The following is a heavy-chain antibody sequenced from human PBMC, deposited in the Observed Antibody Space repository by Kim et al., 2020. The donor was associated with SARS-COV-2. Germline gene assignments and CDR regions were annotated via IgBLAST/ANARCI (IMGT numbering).Heavy chain of an antibody. CDR3: AREAGDFDY. CDR1: GFTFSSYS. V-gene: IGHV3-48*04. J-gene: IGHJ4*02. CDR2: ISSSSTI. D-gene: IGHD3-10*01. Sequence: GGSLRLSCAASGFTFSSYSMNWVRQAPGKGLEWVSYISSSSTIYYADSVKGRFTISRDNAKNSLYLQMNSLRAEDTAVYYCAREAGDFDYWGQGTLVTVSS.